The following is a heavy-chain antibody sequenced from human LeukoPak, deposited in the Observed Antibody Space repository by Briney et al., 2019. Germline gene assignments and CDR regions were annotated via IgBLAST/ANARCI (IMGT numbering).Heavy chain of an antibody. Sequence: ASVKVSCKASGYTFTSYDINWVRQATGQGLEWMGWMNPNSGNTGYAQKFQGRVTMTRNTSISTAYMELSSLRSEDTAVYYCARGRAGKYQLLVYCYYYYYMDVWGKGTTVTISS. CDR2: MNPNSGNT. V-gene: IGHV1-8*01. J-gene: IGHJ6*03. CDR1: GYTFTSYD. D-gene: IGHD2-2*01. CDR3: ARGRAGKYQLLVYCYYYYYMDV.